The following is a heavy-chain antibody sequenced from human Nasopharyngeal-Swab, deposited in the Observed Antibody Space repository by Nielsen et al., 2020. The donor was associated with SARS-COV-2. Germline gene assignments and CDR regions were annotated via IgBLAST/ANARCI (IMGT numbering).Heavy chain of an antibody. CDR1: GFTVSSNY. Sequence: GESLKISCAVSGFTVSSNYMSWVRQAPGKGLEWVSLIYGGGSTYYADSVKGRFTISRDNSKNTLYLQMNSLRAEDTAVYYCAKDHEESMVRGVITAYYGMDVWGQGTTVTVSS. D-gene: IGHD3-10*01. J-gene: IGHJ6*02. CDR3: AKDHEESMVRGVITAYYGMDV. V-gene: IGHV3-53*05. CDR2: IYGGGST.